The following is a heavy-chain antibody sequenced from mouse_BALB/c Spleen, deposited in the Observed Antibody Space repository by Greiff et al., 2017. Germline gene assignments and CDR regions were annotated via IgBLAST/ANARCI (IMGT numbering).Heavy chain of an antibody. D-gene: IGHD2-13*01. CDR2: IYPSDSYT. V-gene: IGHV1-69*02. J-gene: IGHJ2*01. CDR3: TRGDLSY. Sequence: VQLQQPGAELVRPGASVKLSCKASGYTFTSYWINWVKQRPGQGLEWIGNIYPSDSYTNYNQKFKDKATLTVDKSSSTAYMQHSSPTSEDSAVYYCTRGDLSYWGQGTTLTVSS. CDR1: GYTFTSYW.